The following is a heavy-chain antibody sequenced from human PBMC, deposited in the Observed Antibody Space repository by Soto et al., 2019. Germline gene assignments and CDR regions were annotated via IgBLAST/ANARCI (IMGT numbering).Heavy chain of an antibody. V-gene: IGHV4-59*01. CDR2: IYYSGST. CDR3: ARGSYYFDY. J-gene: IGHJ4*02. CDR1: GGSISSYY. Sequence: SETLSLTCTVSGGSISSYYWSWIRQPPGKGLEWIAFIYYSGSTNYNPSLTSRVTISVDRSNNQFSLEVSSLTAADTAVYYCARGSYYFDYWGQGTLVTVSS.